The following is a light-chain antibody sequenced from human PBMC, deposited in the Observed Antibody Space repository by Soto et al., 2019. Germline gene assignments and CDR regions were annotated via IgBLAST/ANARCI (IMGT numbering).Light chain of an antibody. CDR3: QQFNNWPPIT. J-gene: IGKJ5*01. CDR1: QSVSIN. Sequence: ETVMTQSPATLSVSPGEGATLSCRASQSVSINLAWYQQKPGQAPRLLIYGASTRATGIPARFSGSGSGTEFTLTISSLQSEDFAVYYCQQFNNWPPITFGQGTRLEIK. CDR2: GAS. V-gene: IGKV3-15*01.